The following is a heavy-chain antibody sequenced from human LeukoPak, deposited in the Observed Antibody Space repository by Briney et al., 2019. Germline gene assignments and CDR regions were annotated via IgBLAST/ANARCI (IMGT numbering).Heavy chain of an antibody. CDR2: ISYDGSNK. J-gene: IGHJ4*02. D-gene: IGHD6-13*01. CDR1: GLTFSSYG. V-gene: IGHV3-30*03. Sequence: PGGSLGLSCAASGLTFSSYGMHWVRQAPGKGLEWVAVISYDGSNKYYADSVKGRFTISRDNSKNTLFLQMNSLRVEDTAVYYCARDPPGIAASGTYYWGQGTLVTVSS. CDR3: ARDPPGIAASGTYY.